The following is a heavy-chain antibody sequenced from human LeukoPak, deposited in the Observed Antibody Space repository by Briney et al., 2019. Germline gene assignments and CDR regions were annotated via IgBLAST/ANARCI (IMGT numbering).Heavy chain of an antibody. CDR2: IYWDDDK. CDR3: AHISPLDAFDI. Sequence: SGPTLVNHTQTLPLTFSFSGVSLSTSGMGVGWVRQPPGKALEWLALIYWDDDKRYSPSLKSRLSITKDTSKNQVVLTMTNMHPVDTATYYCAHISPLDAFDIWGQGTMVTVSS. J-gene: IGHJ3*02. V-gene: IGHV2-5*02. CDR1: GVSLSTSGMG.